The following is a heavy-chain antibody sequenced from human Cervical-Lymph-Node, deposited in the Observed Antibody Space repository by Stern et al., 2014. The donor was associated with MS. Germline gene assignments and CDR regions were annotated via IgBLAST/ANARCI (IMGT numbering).Heavy chain of an antibody. D-gene: IGHD3-16*02. V-gene: IGHV1-58*01. CDR1: GFTFTSSA. J-gene: IGHJ4*02. Sequence: QLVESGPEVKKPGTSVKVSCKPSGFTFTSSAVQWVRQARGQRLEWIGWIVGGSGDTHYAQKFQERVAITRDMSTSTAYMELSSLRSEDTAVYYCAADLNMITLGGVIASDYWGQGTLVTVSS. CDR3: AADLNMITLGGVIASDY. CDR2: IVGGSGDT.